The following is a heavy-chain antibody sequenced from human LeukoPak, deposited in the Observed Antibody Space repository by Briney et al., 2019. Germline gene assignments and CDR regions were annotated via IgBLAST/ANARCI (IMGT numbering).Heavy chain of an antibody. V-gene: IGHV4-59*08. CDR3: AANYDYVWGSYRYEEYFQH. Sequence: PSETLSLTCSVSGGSISSYYWSWIRQPPGKELEWIGYIYYSGTTNYNPSLKSRVTISVDTSKNQFSLKLSSVTAADTAVYYCAANYDYVWGSYRYEEYFQHWGQGILVTVSS. D-gene: IGHD3-16*02. J-gene: IGHJ1*01. CDR2: IYYSGTT. CDR1: GGSISSYY.